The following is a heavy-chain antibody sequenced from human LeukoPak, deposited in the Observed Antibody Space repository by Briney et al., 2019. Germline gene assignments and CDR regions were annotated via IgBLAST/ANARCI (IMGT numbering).Heavy chain of an antibody. V-gene: IGHV1-46*01. CDR2: INPSGGST. J-gene: IGHJ4*02. CDR1: GYTFTSYY. CDR3: ARDARTSYDSSGYYFDY. Sequence: ASVKVSCKASGYTFTSYYLHWVRQAPGQGLEWMGIINPSGGSTSYAQKFQGRVTMTRDTFTSTVYMELSSLRSEDTAVYYCARDARTSYDSSGYYFDYWGQGTPVTVSS. D-gene: IGHD3-22*01.